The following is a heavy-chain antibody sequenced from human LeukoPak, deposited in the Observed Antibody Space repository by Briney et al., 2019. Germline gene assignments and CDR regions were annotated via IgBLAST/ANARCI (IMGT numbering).Heavy chain of an antibody. D-gene: IGHD3-16*02. J-gene: IGHJ6*03. Sequence: GGSLRLSCAASTFTFSKYAMSWVRQAPGKGLEWVSAISDSGGRTKYADSVKGRFIISRDNSKNTLYLQMESLRAEDTALYYCARDGGLSVFSYMGVWGIGTTVTVSS. CDR1: TFTFSKYA. V-gene: IGHV3-23*01. CDR2: ISDSGGRT. CDR3: ARDGGLSVFSYMGV.